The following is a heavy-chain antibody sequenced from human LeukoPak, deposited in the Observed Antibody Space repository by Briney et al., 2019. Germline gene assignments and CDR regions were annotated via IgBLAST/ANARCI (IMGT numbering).Heavy chain of an antibody. CDR2: VYNSKST. CDR3: TRGRTKNDY. V-gene: IGHV4-59*01. Sequence: SETLSLTCTEPGDSTRHYYGSWIRQPLGRGLWWIGYVYNSKSTNYNASLKSRVTISLDTSKNQFSLNLNSVTAADPAVYYCTRGRTKNDYGGQGTLVTVSS. CDR1: GDSTRHYY. J-gene: IGHJ4*02.